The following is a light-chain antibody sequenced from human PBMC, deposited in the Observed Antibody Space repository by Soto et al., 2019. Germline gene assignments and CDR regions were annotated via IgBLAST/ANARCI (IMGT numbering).Light chain of an antibody. CDR3: QQYNGWPIT. J-gene: IGKJ5*01. CDR2: GAS. V-gene: IGKV3D-15*01. CDR1: QSVSNN. Sequence: EVVLTQSPDTLSLSPGERSTLSCRASQSVSNNYLAWYQQKPGQAPRLLIYGASNRATGIPDRFSGSGSGTEFTLTISSLQSEDFAVYYCQQYNGWPITFGQGTRLEIK.